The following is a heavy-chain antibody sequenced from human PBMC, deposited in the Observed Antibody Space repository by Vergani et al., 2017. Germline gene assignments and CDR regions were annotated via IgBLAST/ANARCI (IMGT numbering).Heavy chain of an antibody. J-gene: IGHJ5*02. CDR3: ARLGGLFLYYYDSSGYYGIDP. V-gene: IGHV4-39*01. Sequence: QLQLQESGPGLVKPSETLSLTCTVSGASISSGTYYWGWIRQPPGKGLEWIGSIYYSGSTYYNPSLKSRVTISVDTSKNRFSLKLSSVSAADTAGYYCARLGGLFLYYYDSSGYYGIDPWGQGTLVTVSS. CDR1: GASISSGTYY. CDR2: IYYSGST. D-gene: IGHD3-22*01.